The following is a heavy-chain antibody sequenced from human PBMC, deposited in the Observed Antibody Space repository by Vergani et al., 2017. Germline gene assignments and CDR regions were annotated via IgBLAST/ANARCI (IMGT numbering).Heavy chain of an antibody. D-gene: IGHD6-13*01. CDR1: GFTFSSYW. J-gene: IGHJ6*02. CDR2: IKQDGSEK. CDR3: ARDPGYSSSFYGMDV. Sequence: EVQLVESGGGLVQPGGSLRLSCAASGFTFSSYWMSWVRQAPGKGLEWVANIKQDGSEKYYVDSVKGRFTISRDNAKNTLYLQMNSLRAEDTAVYYCARDPGYSSSFYGMDVWGQGTTVTVSS. V-gene: IGHV3-7*01.